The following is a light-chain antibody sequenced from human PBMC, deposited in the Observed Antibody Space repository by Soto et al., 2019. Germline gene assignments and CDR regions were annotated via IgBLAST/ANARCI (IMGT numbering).Light chain of an antibody. CDR2: DAS. Sequence: DIVMTQSPDSLAVSLGERATINCKSSQSVLYSSNNKNYLAWYQQKPGQAPRVLIYDASDRATGIPDRFSGSGSGTDFTLTISSLEPEDFAVYYCQQRGDWPLYTFGQGTKLEIK. CDR1: QSVLYSSNNKNY. CDR3: QQRGDWPLYT. J-gene: IGKJ2*01. V-gene: IGKV4-1*01.